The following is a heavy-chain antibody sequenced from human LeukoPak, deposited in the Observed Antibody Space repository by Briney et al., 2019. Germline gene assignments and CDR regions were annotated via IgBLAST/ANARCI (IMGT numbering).Heavy chain of an antibody. CDR2: IYYSGST. CDR3: ARAQLNGVVIPYFDY. D-gene: IGHD3-3*01. Sequence: SETLSPTCTVSGGSISSHYWSWIRQPPGKGLEGIGYIYYSGSTNYNPSLKSRVTISVDTSKNQFSLKLSSVTAADTAVYYCARAQLNGVVIPYFDYWGQGTLVTVSS. J-gene: IGHJ4*02. CDR1: GGSISSHY. V-gene: IGHV4-59*11.